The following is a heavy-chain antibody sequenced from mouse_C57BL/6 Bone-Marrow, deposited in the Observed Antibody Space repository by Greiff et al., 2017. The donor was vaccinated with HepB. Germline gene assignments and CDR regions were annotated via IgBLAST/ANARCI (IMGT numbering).Heavy chain of an antibody. J-gene: IGHJ2*01. Sequence: VQLKQSGPGLVKPSQSLSLTCSVTGYSITSGYYWNWIRQFPGNKLEWMGYISYDGSNNYNPSLKNRISITRDTSKNQFFLKLNSVTTEDTATYYCARDETLGRDYFDYWGQGTTLTVSS. CDR2: ISYDGSN. D-gene: IGHD4-1*01. V-gene: IGHV3-6*01. CDR3: ARDETLGRDYFDY. CDR1: GYSITSGYY.